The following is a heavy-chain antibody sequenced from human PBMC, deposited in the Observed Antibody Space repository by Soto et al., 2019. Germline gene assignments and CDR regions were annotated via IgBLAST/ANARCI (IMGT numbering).Heavy chain of an antibody. CDR2: INTRGGKT. CDR1: GYTFNRFY. J-gene: IGHJ4*02. CDR3: ARGPDDSDVPRWDY. Sequence: QVQLVQSGAEVRKPGASVRLSCKASGYTFNRFYLHWVRQAPGQGLEWMGIINTRGGKTAYAQNFRGRLTVTRDTSTSTLYMELSDLRSEDTAVYYCARGPDDSDVPRWDYWGQGTRVTVSS. V-gene: IGHV1-46*02. D-gene: IGHD4-17*01.